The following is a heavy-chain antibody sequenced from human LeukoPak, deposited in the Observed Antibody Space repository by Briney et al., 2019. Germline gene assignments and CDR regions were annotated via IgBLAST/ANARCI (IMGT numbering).Heavy chain of an antibody. V-gene: IGHV3-33*01. Sequence: GRSLRLSCAASGFTFSSYAIHWVRQAPGKGVEWVAVIWYDGTCKYYADSVKGRFTISRDNSKNTLYLQMNGLRAEDTAVYFCARGEVGGTLLDYWGQGALVTVSS. J-gene: IGHJ4*02. CDR1: GFTFSSYA. D-gene: IGHD1-26*01. CDR2: IWYDGTCK. CDR3: ARGEVGGTLLDY.